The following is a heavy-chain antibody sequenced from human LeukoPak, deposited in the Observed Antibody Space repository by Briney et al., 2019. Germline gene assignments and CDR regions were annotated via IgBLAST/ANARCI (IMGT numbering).Heavy chain of an antibody. D-gene: IGHD6-19*01. J-gene: IGHJ4*02. CDR3: AKASLPYSSGWYVN. CDR1: GFTFSSYA. CDR2: ITSSGGST. V-gene: IGHV3-23*01. Sequence: GGSLRLSCAGSGFTFSSYAMSWVRQAPGKGLEWVSAITSSGGSTYYADSVKGRFTISRDNSKNSLYLQMNSLRTEDTALYYCAKASLPYSSGWYVNWGQGTLVTVSS.